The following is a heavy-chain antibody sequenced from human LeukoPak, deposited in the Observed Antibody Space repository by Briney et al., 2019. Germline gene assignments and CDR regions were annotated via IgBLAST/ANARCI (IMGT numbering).Heavy chain of an antibody. Sequence: SETLSLTCTVSLDSTTSNFWSWVRQPPGKGLEWIGEIHRSGSPNYNPSLQSRVTISIDRSRNQIALELSSVTAADTAVYYCAREGGDILHDAFDIWGQGTMVTVSS. D-gene: IGHD2-15*01. CDR2: IHRSGSP. CDR3: AREGGDILHDAFDI. J-gene: IGHJ3*02. V-gene: IGHV4-4*02. CDR1: LDSTTSNF.